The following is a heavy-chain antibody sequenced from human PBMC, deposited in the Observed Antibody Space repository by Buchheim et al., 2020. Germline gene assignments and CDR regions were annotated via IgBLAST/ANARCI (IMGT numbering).Heavy chain of an antibody. D-gene: IGHD4-17*01. CDR3: ARNGKDYGDPNYGY. J-gene: IGHJ4*02. V-gene: IGHV3-48*01. CDR1: GFTFSSYS. CDR2: ISSSSSTI. Sequence: EVQLVESGGGLVQPGGSLRLSCAASGFTFSSYSMNWVRQAPGKGLEWVSYISSSSSTIYYADSVKGRFTISRDNAKNSLYLQMNSLRAEDTAVYYCARNGKDYGDPNYGYWGKGTLVTVSS.